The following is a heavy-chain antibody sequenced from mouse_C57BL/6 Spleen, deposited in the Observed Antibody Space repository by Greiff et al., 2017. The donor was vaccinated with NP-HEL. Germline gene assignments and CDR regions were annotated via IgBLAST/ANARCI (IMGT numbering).Heavy chain of an antibody. Sequence: VQLQQSGTELVKPGASVKLSCKASGYTFTSYWMHWVKQRPGQGLEWIGNINPSNGGTNYNEKFKSKATLTVDKSSSTAYMQLSSLTSEDSAVYYCAREPSTLGYYFDYWGQGTTLTVSS. D-gene: IGHD3-3*01. CDR1: GYTFTSYW. J-gene: IGHJ2*01. V-gene: IGHV1-53*01. CDR3: AREPSTLGYYFDY. CDR2: INPSNGGT.